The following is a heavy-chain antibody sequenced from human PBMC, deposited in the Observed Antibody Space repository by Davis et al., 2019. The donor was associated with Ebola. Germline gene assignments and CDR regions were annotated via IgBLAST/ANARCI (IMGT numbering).Heavy chain of an antibody. CDR2: INAGNVNT. D-gene: IGHD3-22*01. CDR3: AKPNYDSSGYYYDYYGMDV. V-gene: IGHV1-3*01. J-gene: IGHJ6*04. Sequence: ASVKVSCKASGYTFTSYAMHWVRQAPGQRLEWMGWINAGNVNTKYSQKFQGRVTMTRDTSTSTVYMELISLRSEDTAVYYCAKPNYDSSGYYYDYYGMDVWGKGTTVTVSS. CDR1: GYTFTSYA.